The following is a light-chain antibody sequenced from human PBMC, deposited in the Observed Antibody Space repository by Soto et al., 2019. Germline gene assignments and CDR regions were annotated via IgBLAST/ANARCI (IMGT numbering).Light chain of an antibody. CDR2: SAS. CDR1: QTVLNRHNINNY. CDR3: HHYSIIPQP. Sequence: DSLAVSKNKTATITCMSCQTVLNRHNINNYLTWYQRKPGQPPKLLIYSASSRESGVPDRFSGSGSGTDFTLAISCLQAEDVALYYCHHYSIIPQPFGHVSNVAI. V-gene: IGKV4-1*01. J-gene: IGKJ3*01.